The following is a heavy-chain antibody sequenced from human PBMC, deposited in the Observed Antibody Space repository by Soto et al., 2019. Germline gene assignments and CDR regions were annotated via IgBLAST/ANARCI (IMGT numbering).Heavy chain of an antibody. CDR2: ISPYDDST. CDR3: ARDWKGAEGFDP. V-gene: IGHV1-18*01. CDR1: GYTFIRYG. Sequence: ASVKVSCKASGYTFIRYGITWVRQAPGQGFEWMGWISPYDDSTIYAQNFQGRVTMTTDTSTTTSYMELRSLTSDDTAVYFCARDWKGAEGFDPWGQGTLVTVSS. J-gene: IGHJ5*02. D-gene: IGHD1-1*01.